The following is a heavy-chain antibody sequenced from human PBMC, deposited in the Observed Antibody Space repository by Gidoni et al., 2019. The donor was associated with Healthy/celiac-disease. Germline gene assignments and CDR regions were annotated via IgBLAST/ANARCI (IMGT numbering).Heavy chain of an antibody. J-gene: IGHJ4*02. V-gene: IGHV3-48*02. D-gene: IGHD6-19*01. Sequence: EVQLVESGGGLVQPGGSLRLSCAASGFTFSSYSMNWVRQAPGKGLEWVSYISSSSSTIYYADSVKGRFTISRDNAKNSLYLQMNSLRDEDTAVYYCARVWWDMYGDSSGWYWRETVFDYWGQGTLVTVSS. CDR1: GFTFSSYS. CDR2: ISSSSSTI. CDR3: ARVWWDMYGDSSGWYWRETVFDY.